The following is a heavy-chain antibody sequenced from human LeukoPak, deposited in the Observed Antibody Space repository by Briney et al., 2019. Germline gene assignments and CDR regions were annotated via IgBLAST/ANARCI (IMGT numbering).Heavy chain of an antibody. Sequence: SETLSLTCTVSGGSISSYYWSWIRQPPGKGLEWIGYIYYSGSTNYNPSLKSRVTISVDTSKNQFSLKLSSVTAADTAVYYCANSPTVTTWFFDYWGQGTLVTVSS. V-gene: IGHV4-59*08. CDR2: IYYSGST. CDR3: ANSPTVTTWFFDY. J-gene: IGHJ4*02. D-gene: IGHD4-17*01. CDR1: GGSISSYY.